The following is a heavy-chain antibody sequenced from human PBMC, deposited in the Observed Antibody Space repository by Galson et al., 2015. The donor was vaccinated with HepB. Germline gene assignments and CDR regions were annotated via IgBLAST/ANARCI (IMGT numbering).Heavy chain of an antibody. V-gene: IGHV3-21*01. J-gene: IGHJ4*02. Sequence: SLRLSCAASGFTFSSYNMNWVRQAPGRGLEWVSSISGNSAYIYYADSVRGRFTISRDNAKNSLYLQMNSLRAEDSAVYYCAREGICTSTTCPWYFDYWGQGSLVTVSS. CDR3: AREGICTSTTCPWYFDY. CDR1: GFTFSSYN. CDR2: ISGNSAYI. D-gene: IGHD2-2*01.